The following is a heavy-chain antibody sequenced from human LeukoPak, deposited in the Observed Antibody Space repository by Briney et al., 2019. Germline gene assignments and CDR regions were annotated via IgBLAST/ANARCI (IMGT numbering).Heavy chain of an antibody. CDR2: ISSSGTTI. Sequence: GGSLRLSCAASGFTFSSYEMNWVRQAPGKGLEWVSYISSSGTTIYYADSVKGRFTISRDNAKNSLYLQMNSLRAEDTAVYYCAKDPPYDSSGYYGDAGYFQHWGQGTLVTVSS. CDR1: GFTFSSYE. CDR3: AKDPPYDSSGYYGDAGYFQH. J-gene: IGHJ1*01. D-gene: IGHD3-22*01. V-gene: IGHV3-48*03.